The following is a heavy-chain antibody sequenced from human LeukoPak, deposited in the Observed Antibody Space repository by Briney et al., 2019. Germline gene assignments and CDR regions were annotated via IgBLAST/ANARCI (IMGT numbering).Heavy chain of an antibody. CDR1: GYTFTSYA. J-gene: IGHJ4*02. D-gene: IGHD5-18*01. Sequence: ASVKVSCKASGYTFTSYAMHWVRQAPGQRLEWMGWINAGNGNTKYSQKFQGRVTITRDTSASTAYVELSSLRSEDTAVYYCARRRGYSYGVFDYWGQGTLVTVSS. V-gene: IGHV1-3*01. CDR2: INAGNGNT. CDR3: ARRRGYSYGVFDY.